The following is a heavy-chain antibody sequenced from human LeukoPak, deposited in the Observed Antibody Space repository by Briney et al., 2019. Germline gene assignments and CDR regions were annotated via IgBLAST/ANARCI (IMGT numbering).Heavy chain of an antibody. Sequence: SSVKVSSKASGGTFSSYAISWVRQAPGQGLEWMGGIIPIFGTANYAQKFQGRVTITADKSTSTAYMELSSLRSEDTAVYYCASFIVVVPAFTQPRKDYFDYWGQGTLVTVSS. CDR1: GGTFSSYA. J-gene: IGHJ4*02. D-gene: IGHD2-2*01. CDR2: IIPIFGTA. CDR3: ASFIVVVPAFTQPRKDYFDY. V-gene: IGHV1-69*06.